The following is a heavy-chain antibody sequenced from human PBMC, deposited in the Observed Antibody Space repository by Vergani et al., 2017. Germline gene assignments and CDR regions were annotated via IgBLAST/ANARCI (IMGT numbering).Heavy chain of an antibody. CDR1: GFTFDTYT. V-gene: IGHV3-23*01. CDR3: TTAWGLDFLPDEYFQY. CDR2: ISSGGGDI. J-gene: IGHJ1*01. D-gene: IGHD3-16*01. Sequence: EVQLLESGGGLVQPGGSRRLLCAGAGFTFDTYTMAYARQAPGKGLEWVATISSGGGDIFYADSVKGRVTISRDNSKNTLFLQMNSLKDEYTAVYYCTTAWGLDFLPDEYFQYWGRGTLVSVSS.